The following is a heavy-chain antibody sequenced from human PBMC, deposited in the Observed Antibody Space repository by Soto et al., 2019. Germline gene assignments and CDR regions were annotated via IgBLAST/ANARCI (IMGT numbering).Heavy chain of an antibody. J-gene: IGHJ4*02. D-gene: IGHD1-1*01. V-gene: IGHV6-1*01. CDR3: VRGDNWNDEASDY. CDR1: GDSVSSYSAA. Sequence: QALSLTCAISGDSVSSYSAASNCFRQTPSRGLEWLGRTYYRSKWYNDYAASVKSRITINPDTSKNHFSLQMNSLRAEDTAVYYCVRGDNWNDEASDYWGQGTLVTVSS. CDR2: TYYRSKWYN.